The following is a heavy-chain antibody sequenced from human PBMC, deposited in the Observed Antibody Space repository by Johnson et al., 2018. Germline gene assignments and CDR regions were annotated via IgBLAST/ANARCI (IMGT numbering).Heavy chain of an antibody. Sequence: LVESGGGVVQPGRSLRLSCAASGFTFSSYAMHWVRQAPGKGLEWVAVISYDGSNKYYEDSVKGRFTISRDNSKNTLYLQMKSLRAEDTAVYYFARESASSGWYHYYMDVWGKGTTVTVSS. CDR2: ISYDGSNK. J-gene: IGHJ6*03. CDR1: GFTFSSYA. D-gene: IGHD6-19*01. V-gene: IGHV3-30*03. CDR3: ARESASSGWYHYYMDV.